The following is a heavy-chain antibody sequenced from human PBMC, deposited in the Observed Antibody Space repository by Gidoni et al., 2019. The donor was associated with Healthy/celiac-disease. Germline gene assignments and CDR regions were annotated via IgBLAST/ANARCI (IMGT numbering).Heavy chain of an antibody. Sequence: EVQLLESGGGLVQPGGSMRLSCSASGFTFSSYAMSLVRQAPGKGLEWVSAISGSGGSTYYADSVKGRFTISRDNSKNTLYLQMNSLRAEDTAVYYCANEFYGSGSYSIFDYWGQGTLVTVSS. CDR3: ANEFYGSGSYSIFDY. J-gene: IGHJ4*02. V-gene: IGHV3-23*01. CDR2: ISGSGGST. D-gene: IGHD3-10*01. CDR1: GFTFSSYA.